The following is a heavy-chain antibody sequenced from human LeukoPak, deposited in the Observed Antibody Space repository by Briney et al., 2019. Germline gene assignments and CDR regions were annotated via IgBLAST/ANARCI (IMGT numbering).Heavy chain of an antibody. Sequence: GGSLRLSRAASGFSFSDAWMNWVRQAPWKGLEWVGHIRSKADGGTPDYIAPVKGRFTISRDDSKDTLYLQMNSLNTEDTAMYYCTTRSPARYCSDGACYSSADYWGQGTLVIVSS. CDR3: TTRSPARYCSDGACYSSADY. V-gene: IGHV3-15*07. CDR1: GFSFSDAW. D-gene: IGHD2-15*01. J-gene: IGHJ4*02. CDR2: IRSKADGGTP.